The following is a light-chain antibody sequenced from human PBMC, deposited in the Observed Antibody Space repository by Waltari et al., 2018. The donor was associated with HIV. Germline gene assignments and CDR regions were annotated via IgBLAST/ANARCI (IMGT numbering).Light chain of an antibody. Sequence: QSALTQPASVSGSPGQSITISCTGTSSDVGGYNHVPWYQHHPGKAPKLMIYDVSNRPSGVSNLFSGSKSGNTASLTISGLQAEDEADYYCSSYTSSSALYVVFGGGTKLTVL. CDR3: SSYTSSSALYVV. CDR1: SSDVGGYNH. J-gene: IGLJ2*01. V-gene: IGLV2-14*03. CDR2: DVS.